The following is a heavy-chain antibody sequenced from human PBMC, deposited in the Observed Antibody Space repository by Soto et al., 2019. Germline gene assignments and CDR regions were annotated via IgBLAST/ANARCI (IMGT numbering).Heavy chain of an antibody. V-gene: IGHV3-23*01. CDR1: GFTFSSYA. CDR3: AKVRRLGELGSLY. Sequence: EVQLLESGGGLVQPGGSLRLSCAASGFTFSSYAMSWVRQAPGKGLEWVSAIGVSGDTTYYADSVKGRFTISRDNSKNTLYLQMGSLRGEETAVYYCAKVRRLGELGSLYWGQGTLVTVSS. J-gene: IGHJ4*02. CDR2: IGVSGDTT. D-gene: IGHD3-10*01.